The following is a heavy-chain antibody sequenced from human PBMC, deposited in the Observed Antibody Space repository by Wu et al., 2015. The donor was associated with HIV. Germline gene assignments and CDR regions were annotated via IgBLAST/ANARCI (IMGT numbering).Heavy chain of an antibody. J-gene: IGHJ3*01. Sequence: QVQLAQLGVEVRKPGASVKVSCKASGFTFNNYIIVWVRQAPGQGLEWMGWIIPHNGDTDLAPNVQSRVTMSTDASANMAYMELRTLTSDDTAVYYCGRGLLLFGEPYAFDVWGQGTVVTVSS. CDR1: GFTFNNYI. D-gene: IGHD3-10*01. CDR2: IIPHNGDT. V-gene: IGHV1-18*01. CDR3: GRGLLLFGEPYAFDV.